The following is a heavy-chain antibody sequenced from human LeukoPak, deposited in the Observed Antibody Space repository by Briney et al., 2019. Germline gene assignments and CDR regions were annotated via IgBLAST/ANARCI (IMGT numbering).Heavy chain of an antibody. CDR2: ISAYNGNT. D-gene: IGHD1-26*01. V-gene: IGHV1-18*01. Sequence: ASVKVSCKASGYTFTSYGISWVRQALGQGLEWMGWISAYNGNTNYAQKLQGRVTMTTDTSTSTAYMELRSLRSDDTAVYYCASSGSYQFRFDYWGQGTLVTVSS. J-gene: IGHJ4*02. CDR3: ASSGSYQFRFDY. CDR1: GYTFTSYG.